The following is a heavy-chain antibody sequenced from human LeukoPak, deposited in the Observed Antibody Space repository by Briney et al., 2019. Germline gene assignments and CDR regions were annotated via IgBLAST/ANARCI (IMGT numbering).Heavy chain of an antibody. CDR2: ISAYNGNT. V-gene: IGHV1-18*01. D-gene: IGHD3-22*01. J-gene: IGHJ5*02. Sequence: EASVKVPCKASGYAFTSYGISWVRQAPGQGLEWMGWISAYNGNTNYAQKLQGRVTMTRDTSTSTVYMELSSLRSEDTAVYYCARAARVVTMIVVALHPWGQGTLVTVSS. CDR3: ARAARVVTMIVVALHP. CDR1: GYAFTSYG.